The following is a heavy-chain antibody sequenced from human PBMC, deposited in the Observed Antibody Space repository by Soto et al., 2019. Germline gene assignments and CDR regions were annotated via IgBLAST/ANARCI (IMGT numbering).Heavy chain of an antibody. CDR3: ARDQYYYDSSGPCGMDV. J-gene: IGHJ6*02. Sequence: GASVKVSCKASGYTFTSYGISWVRQAPGQGLEWMGWISGYNGKTNYAQKVQGRVTMTRDTSTSTVYMELSSLRSEDTAVYYCARDQYYYDSSGPCGMDVWGQGTTVPVSS. D-gene: IGHD3-22*01. CDR2: ISGYNGKT. CDR1: GYTFTSYG. V-gene: IGHV1-18*01.